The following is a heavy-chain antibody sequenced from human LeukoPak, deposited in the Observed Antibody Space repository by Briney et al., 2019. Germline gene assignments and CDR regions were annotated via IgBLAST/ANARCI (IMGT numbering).Heavy chain of an antibody. Sequence: SETLSLTCAVSGGSIRSSNWWSWVRQPPGKGLEWIGEIYHSGSTNYNPSLKSRVTISVDKSKNQFSLKLSSVTAADTAVYYCARVSRITMIVVVLYYFDYWGQGTLVTVSS. CDR1: GGSIRSSNW. CDR3: ARVSRITMIVVVLYYFDY. D-gene: IGHD3-22*01. CDR2: IYHSGST. J-gene: IGHJ4*02. V-gene: IGHV4-4*02.